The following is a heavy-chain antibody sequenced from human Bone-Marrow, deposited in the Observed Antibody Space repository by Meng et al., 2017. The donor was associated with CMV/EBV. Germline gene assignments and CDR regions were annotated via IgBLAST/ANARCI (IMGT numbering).Heavy chain of an antibody. CDR3: ARDQFSGDYFDF. V-gene: IGHV3-48*03. Sequence: GESLKISCAASGFTFSSYEMNWVRQAPGEGLEWISYISLSGNTIYYADSVKGRFTISRDNAKKSLYLEMNSLRAEDAAVYYCARDQFSGDYFDFWGQGTLVTVSS. J-gene: IGHJ4*02. D-gene: IGHD2-21*01. CDR1: GFTFSSYE. CDR2: ISLSGNTI.